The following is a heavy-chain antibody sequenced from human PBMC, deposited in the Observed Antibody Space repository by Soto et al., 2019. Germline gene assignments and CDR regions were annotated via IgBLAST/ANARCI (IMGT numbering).Heavy chain of an antibody. CDR1: GYTFTSYG. J-gene: IGHJ4*02. D-gene: IGHD6-19*01. V-gene: IGHV1-18*01. CDR3: ARDPPRMIAVAGGGGDY. Sequence: GASVKVSCKASGYTFTSYGISWVRQAPGQGLEWMGWISAYNGNTNYAQKLQGRVTMTTGTSTSTAYMELRSLRSDDTAVYYCARDPPRMIAVAGGGGDYWGQGTLVTVSS. CDR2: ISAYNGNT.